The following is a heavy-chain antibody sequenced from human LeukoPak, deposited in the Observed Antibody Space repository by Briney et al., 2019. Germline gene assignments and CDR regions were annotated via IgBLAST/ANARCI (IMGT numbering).Heavy chain of an antibody. D-gene: IGHD2-2*01. CDR1: GFTFTDEY. CDR2: INHYSGAI. J-gene: IGHJ4*02. CDR3: ARDSKSQLLLDY. V-gene: IGHV1-2*02. Sequence: ASVNVSCKSSGFTFTDEYIHWVRLAPGQGLEWMGWINHYSGAINYAQKFQGRVTLTRDTSISTAYMELSRLTSGDTAVYYCARDSKSQLLLDYWGQGTLVTVSS.